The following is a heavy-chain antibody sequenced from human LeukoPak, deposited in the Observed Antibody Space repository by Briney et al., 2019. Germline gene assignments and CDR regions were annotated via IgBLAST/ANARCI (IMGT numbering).Heavy chain of an antibody. CDR2: INQNGNVK. D-gene: IGHD3-10*02. CDR1: GFTFSSDW. J-gene: IGHJ6*04. Sequence: GGSLRLSCAASGFTFSSDWMNWVRQAPGKGLEWVATINQNGNVKYYVDSVKGRFTISRDNAQNSLFLQMNSLTAEDTAVYYCAELGITMIGGVWGKGTTVTISS. V-gene: IGHV3-7*01. CDR3: AELGITMIGGV.